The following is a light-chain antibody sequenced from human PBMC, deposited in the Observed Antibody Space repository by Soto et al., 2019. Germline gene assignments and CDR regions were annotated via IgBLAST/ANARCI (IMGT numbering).Light chain of an antibody. CDR2: QDA. CDR3: QAWHSTTPVV. V-gene: IGLV3-1*01. Sequence: SYELTQPPSVSVSPGQTASITCSGDKLGDTYSCWYQQKPGQSPVLVIYQDAKRPSGIPERFSGSNSGNTATLTISGTQAMDEADHYCQAWHSTTPVVFGGGTKLTVL. CDR1: KLGDTY. J-gene: IGLJ2*01.